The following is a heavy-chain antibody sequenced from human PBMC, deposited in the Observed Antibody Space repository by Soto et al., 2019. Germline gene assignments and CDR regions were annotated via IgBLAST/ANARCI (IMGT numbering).Heavy chain of an antibody. CDR2: INHSGST. D-gene: IGHD3-10*01. CDR1: GGSFSDYY. CDR3: AREVPSRYFEL. V-gene: IGHV4-34*01. J-gene: IGHJ2*01. Sequence: QVRLQQWGAGLLKPSETLPLTCAVYGGSFSDYYWHWIRQPPGKGLEWIGEINHSGSTNYNPSLKRRGNISVNTAKNQFSLKLESVTAADTALYYCAREVPSRYFELWGRGTPVTVSS.